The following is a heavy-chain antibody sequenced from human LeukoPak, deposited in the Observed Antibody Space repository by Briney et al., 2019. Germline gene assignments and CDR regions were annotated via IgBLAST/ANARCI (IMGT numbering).Heavy chain of an antibody. CDR2: ISTSGDRT. D-gene: IGHD6-13*01. CDR1: GFTFSSYA. J-gene: IGHJ3*01. V-gene: IGHV3-23*01. CDR3: TKDYLGSSYAFDV. Sequence: GGSLRLSCAASGFTFSSYAMSWVRQAPGKGLEWVSAISTSGDRTYYADSVKGRFTISRDSSKNTLYMQMNSLRAEDTAVYYCTKDYLGSSYAFDVWGQGTMVTVSS.